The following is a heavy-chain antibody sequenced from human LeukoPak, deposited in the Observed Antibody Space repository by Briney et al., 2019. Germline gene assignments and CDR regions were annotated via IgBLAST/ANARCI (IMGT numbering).Heavy chain of an antibody. CDR3: AKGSRPYDSPFDV. CDR1: GFTFDDYA. CDR2: IGGDGT. Sequence: GGSLRLSCAASGFTFDDYAMHWVRQAPGKGLEWVSGIGGDGTNYADSVKGRFTVSRDSSKNTLYLQMNSLRVEDTAVYYCAKGSRPYDSPFDVWGQGTMVTVSS. J-gene: IGHJ3*01. D-gene: IGHD3-22*01. V-gene: IGHV3-23*01.